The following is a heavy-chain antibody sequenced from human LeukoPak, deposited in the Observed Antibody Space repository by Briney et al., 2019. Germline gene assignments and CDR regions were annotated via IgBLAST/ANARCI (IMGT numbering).Heavy chain of an antibody. D-gene: IGHD3-3*01. CDR3: ARQSRLVIFGVANHWFDP. CDR1: GASIRSYY. CDR2: IYHTGST. Sequence: SETLSLTCTVSGASIRSYYWSWIRQPPEKGLEWIGYIYHTGSTNYSPSLNSRVTMSVDTSKNEFSLKLSSVTAADTAVYYCARQSRLVIFGVANHWFDPWSQGTLVTVSS. J-gene: IGHJ5*02. V-gene: IGHV4-59*08.